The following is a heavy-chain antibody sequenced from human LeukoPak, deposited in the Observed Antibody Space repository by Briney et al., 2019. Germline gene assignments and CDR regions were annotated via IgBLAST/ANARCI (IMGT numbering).Heavy chain of an antibody. Sequence: GGSLRLSCAASGLTFSSYAMSCVRQAPGKGLEWVSAISGSGYTTYYADSVKGRFTISRDNSKNTLYLQMDSLRAEDTAVYYCAKGGRGDAFDIWGQGTMVTVSS. CDR3: AKGGRGDAFDI. V-gene: IGHV3-23*01. CDR2: ISGSGYTT. J-gene: IGHJ3*02. CDR1: GLTFSSYA. D-gene: IGHD1-1*01.